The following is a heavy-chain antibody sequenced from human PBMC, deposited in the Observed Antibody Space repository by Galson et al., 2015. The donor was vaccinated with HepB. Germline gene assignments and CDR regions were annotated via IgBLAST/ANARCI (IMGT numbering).Heavy chain of an antibody. CDR3: ARARYYGSSGSDAYDV. J-gene: IGHJ3*01. CDR2: VSSNGNDQ. CDR1: GFTFNNYA. V-gene: IGHV3-30*04. Sequence: SLRLSCAASGFTFNNYAMHWVRQAPGKGLAYLAVVSSNGNDQYYADSVKGRFTISRDNSKNTLHLQMNSLRPDDTAVYYCARARYYGSSGSDAYDVWGRGTMVTVSP. D-gene: IGHD3-22*01.